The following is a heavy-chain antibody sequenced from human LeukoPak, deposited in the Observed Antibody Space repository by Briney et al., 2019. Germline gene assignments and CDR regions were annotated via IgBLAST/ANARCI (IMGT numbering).Heavy chain of an antibody. CDR2: IYYSGST. V-gene: IGHV4-59*01. CDR1: GGSISSYY. CDR3: ARGRWVAVAGTDFGY. J-gene: IGHJ4*02. D-gene: IGHD6-19*01. Sequence: SETLSLTCTVSGGSISSYYWSWIRQPPGKGLEWIGYIYYSGSTNYNPSLKSRVTISVDTSKNQFSLKLSSVTAADTAVYYCARGRWVAVAGTDFGYWGQGTLVTVSS.